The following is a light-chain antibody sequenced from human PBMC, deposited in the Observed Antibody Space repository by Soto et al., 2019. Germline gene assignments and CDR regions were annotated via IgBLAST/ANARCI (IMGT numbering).Light chain of an antibody. Sequence: QPASVSGSPGQSITISCTGTSTDPATYDLVSWYQQHPGKAPQLIIYEVAKRPSGVSARFSGSQSGDTASLTISCLQAADEAYYYCCSRLFGGGTKFTVL. J-gene: IGLJ2*01. V-gene: IGLV2-23*02. CDR3: CSRL. CDR2: EVA. CDR1: STDPATYDL.